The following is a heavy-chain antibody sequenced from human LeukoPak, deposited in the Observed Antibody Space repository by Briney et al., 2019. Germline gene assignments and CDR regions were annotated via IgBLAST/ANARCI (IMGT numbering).Heavy chain of an antibody. V-gene: IGHV3-23*01. CDR1: GFMFSSYE. CDR3: AKDLVTGSLDY. CDR2: ISSSGGST. Sequence: GGSLRLSCAVAGFMFSSYEMNWVRQAPGKGLEWVSYISSSGGSTYYADSVKGRFTISRDNSKNTLYLQMNSLRAEDTAIYYCAKDLVTGSLDYWGQGTLVTVSS. D-gene: IGHD3-10*01. J-gene: IGHJ4*02.